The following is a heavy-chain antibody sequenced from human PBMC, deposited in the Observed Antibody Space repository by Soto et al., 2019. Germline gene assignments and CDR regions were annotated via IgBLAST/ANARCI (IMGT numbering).Heavy chain of an antibody. CDR1: GFTFDDYA. V-gene: IGHV3-9*01. Sequence: EVQLVESGGGLVQPGRSLRLSCAASGFTFDDYAMHWVRQAPGKGLEWVSGISWNSGSIGYADSVKGRFTISRDNAKNSLSLQMNSLRAEDTALYYCAKSGAYYGDYSYYFDYWGQGTLVTVSS. J-gene: IGHJ4*02. CDR2: ISWNSGSI. CDR3: AKSGAYYGDYSYYFDY. D-gene: IGHD4-17*01.